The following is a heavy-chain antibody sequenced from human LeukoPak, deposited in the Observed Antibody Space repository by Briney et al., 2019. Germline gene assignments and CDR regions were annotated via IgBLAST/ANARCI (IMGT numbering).Heavy chain of an antibody. CDR3: ARGKPATDLDY. J-gene: IGHJ4*02. V-gene: IGHV4-59*01. CDR2: IYYTGST. Sequence: SETLSLTCTVSGGSISSYYWTWIRQPPGKGLEWIGYIYYTGSTNCNPSLKSRVTISVDTSKNQFSLKLSSVTAADTAVYYCARGKPATDLDYWGQGTLVTVSS. CDR1: GGSISSYY. D-gene: IGHD2-2*01.